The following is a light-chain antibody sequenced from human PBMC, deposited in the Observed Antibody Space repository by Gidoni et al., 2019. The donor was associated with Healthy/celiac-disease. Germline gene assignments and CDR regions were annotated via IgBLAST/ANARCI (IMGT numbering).Light chain of an antibody. Sequence: HSALTQPPSASGSPGQSVTISCTGTSSDVGGYNYVSWYQQHPGKAPKLMIYEVSKRPSGVPGRFSGSKSGNTASLTVSGLQAEDEADYYCSSYAGSNNLYVFGTGTKVTVL. CDR2: EVS. V-gene: IGLV2-8*01. J-gene: IGLJ1*01. CDR1: SSDVGGYNY. CDR3: SSYAGSNNLYV.